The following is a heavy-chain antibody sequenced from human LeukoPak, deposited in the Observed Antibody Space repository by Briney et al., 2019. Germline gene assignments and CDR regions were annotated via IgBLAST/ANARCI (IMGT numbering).Heavy chain of an antibody. Sequence: GGSLRLSCAASGYTFSSHGMHWVRQAPDKGLEWVAIIWYDGSYKYYADSVQGRFTISRDNSKNTLYLQMNSLRVEDTAVYYCARTITDDHNRLGALDIWGQGTMVTVSS. D-gene: IGHD3-10*01. CDR3: ARTITDDHNRLGALDI. CDR2: IWYDGSYK. J-gene: IGHJ3*02. V-gene: IGHV3-33*01. CDR1: GYTFSSHG.